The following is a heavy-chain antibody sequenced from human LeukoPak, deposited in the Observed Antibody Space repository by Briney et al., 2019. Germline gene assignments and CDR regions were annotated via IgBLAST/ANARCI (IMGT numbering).Heavy chain of an antibody. J-gene: IGHJ4*02. Sequence: SETLSLTCTVSGGSISSYYWTWIRQPPGKGLGWIGYIYYSGSTNYNPSLKSRVTISLDTSKNQFSLKLSSVTAADTAVYYCARWSRDGYNYFDYWGQGTLVTVSS. D-gene: IGHD5-24*01. CDR3: ARWSRDGYNYFDY. V-gene: IGHV4-59*01. CDR2: IYYSGST. CDR1: GGSISSYY.